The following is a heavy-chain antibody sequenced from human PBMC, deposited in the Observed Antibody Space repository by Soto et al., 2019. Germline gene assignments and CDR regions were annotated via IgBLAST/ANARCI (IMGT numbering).Heavy chain of an antibody. CDR3: ARDPRRYYDSSGYYPFDY. D-gene: IGHD3-22*01. J-gene: IGHJ4*02. CDR1: GSTFTSYG. Sequence: GASVKVSCKASGSTFTSYGISWVRQEPGQGFEWMGWIIAYNGNKNYAQKLQGRVTMTTDTSTSTAYMELRSLRSDDTAVYYCARDPRRYYDSSGYYPFDYWGQGTLVTVPQ. CDR2: IIAYNGNK. V-gene: IGHV1-18*01.